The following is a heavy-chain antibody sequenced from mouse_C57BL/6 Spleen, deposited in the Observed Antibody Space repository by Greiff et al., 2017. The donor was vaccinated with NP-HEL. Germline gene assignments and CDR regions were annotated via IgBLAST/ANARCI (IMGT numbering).Heavy chain of an antibody. J-gene: IGHJ4*01. CDR2: IWSDGST. CDR3: ARHDDYYGSYAMDY. Sequence: VQLQESGPGLVAPSQSLSITCTVSGFSLTSYGVHWVRQPPGKGLEWLVVIWSDGSTTYNSALKSRLSISKDNSKSQVFLKMNSLQTDDTAMYYCARHDDYYGSYAMDYWGQGTSVTVSS. V-gene: IGHV2-6-1*01. CDR1: GFSLTSYG. D-gene: IGHD1-1*01.